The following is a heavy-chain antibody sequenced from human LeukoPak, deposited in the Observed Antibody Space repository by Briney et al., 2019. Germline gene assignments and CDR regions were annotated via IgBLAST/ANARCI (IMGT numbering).Heavy chain of an antibody. V-gene: IGHV3-23*01. D-gene: IGHD6-19*01. Sequence: TGGSLRLSCAASGFTFSTYAMSWVRQAPGKGLKWVSAISGSGVGTYYADSVKGRFTISRDNSKNTLFLQMNSLRAEDTAVYYCAHNTSAWSFDSWGQGTLVTVSS. CDR1: GFTFSTYA. CDR3: AHNTSAWSFDS. J-gene: IGHJ4*02. CDR2: ISGSGVGT.